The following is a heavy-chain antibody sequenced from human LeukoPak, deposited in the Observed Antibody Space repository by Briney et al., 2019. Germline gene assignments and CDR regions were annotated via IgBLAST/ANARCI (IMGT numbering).Heavy chain of an antibody. CDR3: ASDYSSGWSEYFQH. CDR2: ISSSSSYI. D-gene: IGHD6-19*01. V-gene: IGHV3-21*01. J-gene: IGHJ1*01. Sequence: PGGPLRLSCAASGFTFSSYSMNWVRQAPGKGLEWVSSISSSSSYIYYADSVKGRFTISRDNAKNSLYLQMNSLRAEDTAVYYCASDYSSGWSEYFQHWGQGTLVTVSS. CDR1: GFTFSSYS.